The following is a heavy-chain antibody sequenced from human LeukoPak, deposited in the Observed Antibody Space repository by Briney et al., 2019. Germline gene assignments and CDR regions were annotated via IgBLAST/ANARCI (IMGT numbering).Heavy chain of an antibody. D-gene: IGHD6-19*01. V-gene: IGHV3-23*01. CDR1: GFTFSSYA. CDR3: AKDSWYSSGWQHYYFDY. J-gene: IGHJ4*02. CDR2: ISGSGDST. Sequence: GGSLRLSCAASGFTFSSYAMGWVRQAPGKGLEWVSTISGSGDSTYYADSVKGRFTISRDNSKNTLYLQMNSLRAEDTAVYYCAKDSWYSSGWQHYYFDYWGQGTLVTVSS.